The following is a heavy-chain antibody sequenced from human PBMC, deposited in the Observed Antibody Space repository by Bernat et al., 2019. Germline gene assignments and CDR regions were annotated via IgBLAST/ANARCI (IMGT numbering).Heavy chain of an antibody. CDR3: ATDSSGSFDY. D-gene: IGHD1-26*01. CDR2: ITGSSSTV. J-gene: IGHJ4*02. CDR1: GFTFSSYG. Sequence: EVQLLESGGGLVQPGGSLRLSCAASGFTFSSYGMNWVRQAPGKGLEWVSYITGSSSTVYYADSVKGRFTISRDNSKNTLYLQMNSLRAEDTAVYYCATDSSGSFDYWGQGTLVTVSS. V-gene: IGHV3-48*03.